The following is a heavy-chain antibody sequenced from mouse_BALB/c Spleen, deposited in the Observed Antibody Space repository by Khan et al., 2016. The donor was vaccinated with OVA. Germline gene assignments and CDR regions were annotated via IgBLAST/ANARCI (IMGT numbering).Heavy chain of an antibody. Sequence: QVQLKESGPGLVAPSQSLSITCTVSDFSLSNYDISWFRQPPGKGLEWLGLIWTGGGTNNNSAFMSRLSISKDNSKSQVFLKMTSLQTDDTAIYYCVRGLLKWGQGTSGTVSS. CDR2: IWTGGGT. J-gene: IGHJ4*01. V-gene: IGHV2-9-2*01. D-gene: IGHD1-1*01. CDR1: DFSLSNYD. CDR3: VRGLLK.